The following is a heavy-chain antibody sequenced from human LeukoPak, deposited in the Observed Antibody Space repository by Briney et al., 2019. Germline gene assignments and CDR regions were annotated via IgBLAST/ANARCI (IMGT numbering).Heavy chain of an antibody. J-gene: IGHJ3*01. CDR3: TRGISKSRDAFDL. V-gene: IGHV3-13*01. D-gene: IGHD3-3*02. CDR2: VDSAGDT. CDR1: GFAFSDYD. Sequence: GGSLRLSCAASGFAFSDYDIHWVRQPAGKGLEWVSVVDSAGDTYYPGSVKGRFTVSRDNAKNSVFLQLNSLTAGDTAVYYCTRGISKSRDAFDLWGQGAMVTVSS.